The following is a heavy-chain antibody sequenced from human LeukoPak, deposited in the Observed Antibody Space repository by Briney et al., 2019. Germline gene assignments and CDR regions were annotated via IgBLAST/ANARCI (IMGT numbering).Heavy chain of an antibody. CDR1: GGSISSYY. Sequence: SETLSLTCTVSGGSISSYYWSWIRQPPGKGLEWIGYIYYSGTTNYKPSLKSRVTISADTSKNQFSLKLSSVTAADTAVYYCARGVYIAAAQYGYWGQGTLVTVSS. D-gene: IGHD6-13*01. V-gene: IGHV4-59*01. J-gene: IGHJ4*02. CDR3: ARGVYIAAAQYGY. CDR2: IYYSGTT.